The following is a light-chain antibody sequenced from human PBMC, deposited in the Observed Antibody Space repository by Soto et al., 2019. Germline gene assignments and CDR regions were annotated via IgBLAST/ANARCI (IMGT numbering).Light chain of an antibody. V-gene: IGKV1-33*01. CDR2: DAS. J-gene: IGKJ4*01. CDR3: QQYDNLLLT. CDR1: QDISNY. Sequence: DIQMTQSPSSLSASVGARVTITCQASQDISNYLNWYQQNPGKAPKLLIYDASNLETGVPSRFSGSGSGTDFTFTISSLQPEDIATYYCQQYDNLLLTFGGGTKVEIK.